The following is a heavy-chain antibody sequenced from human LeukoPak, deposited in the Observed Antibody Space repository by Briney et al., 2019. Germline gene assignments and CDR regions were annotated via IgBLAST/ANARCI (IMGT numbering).Heavy chain of an antibody. Sequence: ASVKVSCKASGGTFSSYAISWVRQAPGQGLEWMGGIIPIFGTANYAQKFQGRVTITTDESTSTAYMELRSLRSEDTAVYYCARPKTGDEGAFDIWGQGTMVTVSS. J-gene: IGHJ3*02. CDR1: GGTFSSYA. V-gene: IGHV1-69*05. D-gene: IGHD7-27*01. CDR2: IIPIFGTA. CDR3: ARPKTGDEGAFDI.